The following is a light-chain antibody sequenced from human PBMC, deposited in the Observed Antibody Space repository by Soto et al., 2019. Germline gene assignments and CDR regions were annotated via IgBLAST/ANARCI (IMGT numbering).Light chain of an antibody. CDR1: SSDVGSYNL. J-gene: IGLJ1*01. CDR2: EVS. V-gene: IGLV2-23*02. CDR3: CSYAGSSTYYV. Sequence: QSVLTQPASVSGSPGQSITISCTGTSSDVGSYNLVSWYQQHPGEAPKLMIYEVSKRPSGVSNRFSGSKSGNTASLTIFGLQAEDEADYYCCSYAGSSTYYVFGTGTKLTVL.